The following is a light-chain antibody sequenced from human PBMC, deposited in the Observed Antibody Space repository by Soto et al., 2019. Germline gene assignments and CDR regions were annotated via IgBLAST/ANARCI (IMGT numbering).Light chain of an antibody. CDR1: QSVNSN. J-gene: IGKJ1*01. CDR2: GVS. Sequence: EIVMTQSPATLSVSPGERATLSCRASQSVNSNLAWYQQKPGQAPRLLIYGVSTRATGIPARFSGSGSGTEFILTISSLQSEDFAVYYCQQYNNWPRTVGQGTKVDIK. V-gene: IGKV3-15*01. CDR3: QQYNNWPRT.